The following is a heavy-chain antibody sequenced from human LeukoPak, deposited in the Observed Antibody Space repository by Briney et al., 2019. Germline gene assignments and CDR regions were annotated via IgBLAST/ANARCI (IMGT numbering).Heavy chain of an antibody. D-gene: IGHD3-9*01. CDR1: GFTFSSYW. V-gene: IGHV3-74*01. Sequence: GGSLRLSCAASGFTFSSYWMHWVRQAPGKGLVWVSRISSGGSSTGYADSVKGRFTISRDNAKNTLFLQMNSLRADDTAVYYCAKDRTYYDILTGSFDFWGQGTLVTVSS. CDR3: AKDRTYYDILTGSFDF. J-gene: IGHJ4*02. CDR2: ISSGGSST.